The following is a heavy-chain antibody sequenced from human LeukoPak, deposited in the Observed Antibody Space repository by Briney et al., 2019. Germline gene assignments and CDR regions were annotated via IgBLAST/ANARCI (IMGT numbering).Heavy chain of an antibody. J-gene: IGHJ4*01. Sequence: GGSLRLSCAASGFTFSNVWMTWVRQAPGKWLEWVGRIQTKNDGETTDYAAPVKGRFTISRDDSKNTLYLQMNSLKIEDTAVYYCTSTLGYWGHGTLVTVSS. CDR2: IQTKNDGETT. V-gene: IGHV3-15*01. CDR3: TSTLGY. CDR1: GFTFSNVW. D-gene: IGHD3-16*01.